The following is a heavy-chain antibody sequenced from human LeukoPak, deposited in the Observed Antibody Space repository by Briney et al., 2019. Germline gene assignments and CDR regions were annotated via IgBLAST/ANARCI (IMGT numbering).Heavy chain of an antibody. CDR3: AKDPYKRDGYNPI. CDR2: ISGSGGST. Sequence: GGSLRPSCAAFGFTFTTIALSWVRQAQGKGLEGVSAISGSGGSTYYADSVKGRFTISRDNSKNTLYLQMNGLRAEDTAVYYCAKDPYKRDGYNPIWGQGTMVTVSS. CDR1: GFTFTTIA. D-gene: IGHD5-24*01. J-gene: IGHJ3*02. V-gene: IGHV3-23*01.